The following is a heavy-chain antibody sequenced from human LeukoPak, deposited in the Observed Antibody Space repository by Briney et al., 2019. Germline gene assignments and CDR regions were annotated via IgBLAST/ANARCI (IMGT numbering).Heavy chain of an antibody. D-gene: IGHD3-3*01. Sequence: PGGSLRLSCEGSAFIFSGHWMNWVRQTPGKGLEWVASIKEDGSERQYVDSVKGRFSISRDNTKGSLFLQLNSLRAEDTAVYYCARDSITIFGVVISWGQGTLVIVSS. J-gene: IGHJ4*02. V-gene: IGHV3-7*03. CDR1: AFIFSGHW. CDR2: IKEDGSER. CDR3: ARDSITIFGVVIS.